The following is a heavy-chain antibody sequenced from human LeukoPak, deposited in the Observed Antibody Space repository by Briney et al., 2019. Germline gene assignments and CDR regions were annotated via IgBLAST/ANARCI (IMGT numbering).Heavy chain of an antibody. CDR1: GGSISSGGHS. D-gene: IGHD3-22*01. CDR2: IYHSGSGST. CDR3: AGLVGRYSSGLYYYYFDY. Sequence: SETLSLTCTVSGGSISSGGHSWSWIRQPPGKGLEWIGYIYHSGSGSTYYNPSLKSRVTISIDKSKNQFFLNLSSVTAADTAVYYCAGLVGRYSSGLYYYYFDYWGQGTLVTVSS. V-gene: IGHV4-30-2*01. J-gene: IGHJ4*02.